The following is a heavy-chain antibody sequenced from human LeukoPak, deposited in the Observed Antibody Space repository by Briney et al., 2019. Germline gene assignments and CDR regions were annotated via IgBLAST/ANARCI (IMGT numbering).Heavy chain of an antibody. J-gene: IGHJ4*02. CDR2: IHWNGGST. V-gene: IGHV3-20*04. Sequence: RPGGSLRLSCAASGFTFDDYGMSWVRQAPGKGLEWVSGIHWNGGSTGYADSVEGRFTISRDNAKNSLYLQMNSLRAEDTAVYYCARDKRSGESSEIDYWGQGTLVTVSS. D-gene: IGHD3-10*01. CDR3: ARDKRSGESSEIDY. CDR1: GFTFDDYG.